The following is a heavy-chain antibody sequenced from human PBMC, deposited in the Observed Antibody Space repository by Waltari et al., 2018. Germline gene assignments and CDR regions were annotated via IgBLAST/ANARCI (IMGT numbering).Heavy chain of an antibody. CDR2: ISGSGGST. D-gene: IGHD6-19*01. J-gene: IGHJ4*02. V-gene: IGHV3-23*01. CDR3: AKDTRQWLTRGGDY. Sequence: EVQLLESGGGLVQPGGSLRLSCAASGFTFSSYAMSWVRQAPGKGLEWVSAISGSGGSTYYADSVKGRFTISRDNSKNTLYLQMNSLRAEDMAVYYCAKDTRQWLTRGGDYWGQGTLVTVSS. CDR1: GFTFSSYA.